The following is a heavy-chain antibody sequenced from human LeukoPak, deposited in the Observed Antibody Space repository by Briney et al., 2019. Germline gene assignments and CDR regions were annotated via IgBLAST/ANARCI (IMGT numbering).Heavy chain of an antibody. D-gene: IGHD1-7*01. V-gene: IGHV1-2*02. Sequence: ASVKVSCKASGYTFTGYYMHWVRQAPGQGLEWMGWINPNSGGTNYAQKFQGRVTMTRDTSISTAYMELSRLRSDAADVYYCARGGIAGTPLADYWGQGTLVTVSS. CDR2: INPNSGGT. CDR1: GYTFTGYY. CDR3: ARGGIAGTPLADY. J-gene: IGHJ4*02.